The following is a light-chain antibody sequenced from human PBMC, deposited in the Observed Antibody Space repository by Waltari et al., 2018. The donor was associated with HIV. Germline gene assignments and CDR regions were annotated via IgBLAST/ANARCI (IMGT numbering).Light chain of an antibody. CDR1: SSNLGGHA. V-gene: IGLV1-44*01. J-gene: IGLJ2*01. CDR2: SNI. Sequence: QSVLTQPPSASGALGQRVSIFCSGSSSNLGGHAANWHQQLPGTAPKLLISSNIQRRSGVPDRFSASKSGTSASLAISGLQSEDEADYYCGSWDDSLNGHVVFGGGTKLTVL. CDR3: GSWDDSLNGHVV.